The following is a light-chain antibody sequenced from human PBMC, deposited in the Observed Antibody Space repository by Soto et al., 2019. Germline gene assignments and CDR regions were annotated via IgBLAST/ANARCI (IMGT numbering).Light chain of an antibody. J-gene: IGKJ3*01. Sequence: DIQMTQSPSSLSASVGDRVTITCRASQGIDNYLAWYQQRPGKVPKLLIYAASTLPSGAPSRFSGSGSGTDFTHTISSLQPEDVATYYCQKYNSAPFTFGPGTKVDIK. CDR1: QGIDNY. CDR3: QKYNSAPFT. CDR2: AAS. V-gene: IGKV1-27*01.